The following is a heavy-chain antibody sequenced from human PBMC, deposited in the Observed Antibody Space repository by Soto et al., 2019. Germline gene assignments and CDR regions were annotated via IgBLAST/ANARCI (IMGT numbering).Heavy chain of an antibody. J-gene: IGHJ4*02. V-gene: IGHV3-21*01. CDR1: GFTFSSYS. CDR3: VQNTAIGAYYDILTGYYPDFDY. CDR2: ISSSSSYI. D-gene: IGHD3-9*01. Sequence: GGSLRLSCAASGFTFSSYSMNWVRQAPGKGLEWVSSISSSSSYIYYADSVKGRFTISRDNAKNSLYLQMNSLRAEDTAVYYCVQNTAIGAYYDILTGYYPDFDYWGQGTLVTVSS.